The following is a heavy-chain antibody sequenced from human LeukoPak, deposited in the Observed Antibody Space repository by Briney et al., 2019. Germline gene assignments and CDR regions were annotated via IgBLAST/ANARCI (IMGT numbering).Heavy chain of an antibody. J-gene: IGHJ4*02. CDR2: IYYSGST. Sequence: SETLSLTCTVSGGSISSYYWSWIRQPPGKGLEWIGYIYYSGSTNYNPSLKSRVTISVDTSKNQFSLKLSSVTAADTAVYYCARDSAATMDYWGQGTLVTVSS. V-gene: IGHV4-59*01. CDR1: GGSISSYY. D-gene: IGHD5-12*01. CDR3: ARDSAATMDY.